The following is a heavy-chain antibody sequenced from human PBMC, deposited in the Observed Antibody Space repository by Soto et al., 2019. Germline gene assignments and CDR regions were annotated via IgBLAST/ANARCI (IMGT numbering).Heavy chain of an antibody. CDR2: IIPIFGTA. CDR1: GGTFSSYA. Sequence: QVQLVQSGAEVKKPGSSVKVSCKASGGTFSSYAISWVRQAPGQGLEWRGGIIPIFGTANYAQKFQGRVTITADESTSTAYMELSSRRSEDTAGYDCASSPFGKDWFDPWGQGTLVTVSS. V-gene: IGHV1-69*01. CDR3: ASSPFGKDWFDP. J-gene: IGHJ5*02. D-gene: IGHD3-10*01.